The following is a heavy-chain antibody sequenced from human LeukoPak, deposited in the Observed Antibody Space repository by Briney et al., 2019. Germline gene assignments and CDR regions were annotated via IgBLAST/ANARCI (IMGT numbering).Heavy chain of an antibody. V-gene: IGHV4-34*01. CDR2: INHSGST. J-gene: IGHJ5*02. D-gene: IGHD2-2*01. Sequence: SETLSLTCAVYGGSFSGYYWSWIRQPPGKGREWFGEINHSGSTNYNPSLKSRVTISVDTSKNQFSLKLSSVTAADTAVYYCARGRRLGVVVPAAGIRWFDPWGQGTLVTVSS. CDR1: GGSFSGYY. CDR3: ARGRRLGVVVPAAGIRWFDP.